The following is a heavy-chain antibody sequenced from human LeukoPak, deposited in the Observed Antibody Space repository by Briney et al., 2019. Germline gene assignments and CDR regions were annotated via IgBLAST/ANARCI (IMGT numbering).Heavy chain of an antibody. D-gene: IGHD3-10*01. CDR1: GYSFTSFC. CDR2: IYPDDSYT. V-gene: IGHV5-51*01. CDR3: ATLKGGGDTEIDY. Sequence: GESLKISCKGSGYSFTSFCIGWVRQMPGKGLEWMGIIYPDDSYTTYSPSFQGQVTISADKSISTAYLQWSSLKASDTAMYYCATLKGGGDTEIDYWGQGTLVTVSS. J-gene: IGHJ4*02.